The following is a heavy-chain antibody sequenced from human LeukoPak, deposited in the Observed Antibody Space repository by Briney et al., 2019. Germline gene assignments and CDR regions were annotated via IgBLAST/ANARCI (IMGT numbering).Heavy chain of an antibody. J-gene: IGHJ4*02. CDR2: ISGSGGST. CDR3: ATADYYDSSGYYRGSDY. V-gene: IGHV3-23*01. Sequence: SGGSLRLSCAASGFTFSSYAMSWVRQAPGKALEWVSAISGSGGSTYYADSVKGRFTISRDNSKNTLYLQMNSLRAEDTAVYYCATADYYDSSGYYRGSDYWGQGTLVTVSS. CDR1: GFTFSSYA. D-gene: IGHD3-22*01.